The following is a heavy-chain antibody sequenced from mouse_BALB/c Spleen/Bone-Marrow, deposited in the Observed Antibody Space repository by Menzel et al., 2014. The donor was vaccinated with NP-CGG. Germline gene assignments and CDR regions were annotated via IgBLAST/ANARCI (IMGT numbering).Heavy chain of an antibody. Sequence: EVKLQESGPELVKPGASVKITCKASGYTFTDYNMDWVKQSHGKSLEWIGNINPNNGGTIYNQKFKGKATLTVDKSSTXAYMELRSLTSEDTAVYYCARAGYYTLFAYWGQGTLVTVSA. J-gene: IGHJ3*01. CDR2: INPNNGGT. CDR1: GYTFTDYN. V-gene: IGHV1-18*01. D-gene: IGHD2-3*01. CDR3: ARAGYYTLFAY.